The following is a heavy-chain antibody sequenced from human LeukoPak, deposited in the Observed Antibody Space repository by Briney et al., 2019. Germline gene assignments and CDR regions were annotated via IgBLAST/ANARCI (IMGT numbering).Heavy chain of an antibody. D-gene: IGHD2-15*01. CDR2: TSAYNGNT. Sequence: ASVQASCKTSGYTFTNLGISWVRQAPGQGLEWMGWTSAYNGNTNYAQNLRGRVTMIIDRSTCTVYMELRSLRSDDTAVYYCARDATDAAYTPMNDYWGQGTLVTVSS. CDR1: GYTFTNLG. V-gene: IGHV1-18*01. J-gene: IGHJ4*02. CDR3: ARDATDAAYTPMNDY.